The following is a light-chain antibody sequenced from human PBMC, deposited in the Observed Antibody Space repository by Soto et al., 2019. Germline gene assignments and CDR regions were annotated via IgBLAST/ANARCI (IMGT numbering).Light chain of an antibody. J-gene: IGKJ5*01. CDR1: RSVSSSY. Sequence: IVLTQSPDTLSLSPGERATLYCRASRSVSSSYLAWYQHKAGQAPRLLISGASNRATDIPDRSSGSESGTDFTLTISRLEPEDFAVYYCQHYGSSPPYTFGQGTRLEIK. CDR2: GAS. V-gene: IGKV3-20*01. CDR3: QHYGSSPPYT.